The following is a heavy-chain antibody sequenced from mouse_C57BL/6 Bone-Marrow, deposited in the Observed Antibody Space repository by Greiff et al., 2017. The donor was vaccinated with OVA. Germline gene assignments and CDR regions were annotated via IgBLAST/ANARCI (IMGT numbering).Heavy chain of an antibody. J-gene: IGHJ2*01. D-gene: IGHD1-1*01. V-gene: IGHV3-6*01. CDR2: ISYDGSN. CDR1: GYSITSGYY. Sequence: EVQLVESGPGLVKPSQSLSLTCSVTGYSITSGYYWNWIRQFPGNKLEWMGYISYDGSNNYNPSLKNRISITRDTSKNQFFLKLNSVTTEDTATYYCARTYYYGSSYVSFWGQGTTLTVSS. CDR3: ARTYYYGSSYVSF.